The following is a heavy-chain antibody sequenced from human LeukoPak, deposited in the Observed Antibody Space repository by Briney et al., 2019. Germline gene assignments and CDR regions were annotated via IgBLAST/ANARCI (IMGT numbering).Heavy chain of an antibody. CDR1: GFTLSNAW. J-gene: IGHJ4*02. CDR3: TTEIRWDLPSLDY. Sequence: GGPLRLSCAASGFTLSNAWMSWVRQAPGKGLEWVGRIKSKADGGTTDHAAPVKGRFIVSRDDSKNPLYLQLHSLEIEDTGVYYCTTEIRWDLPSLDYWGQGTLVTVSS. CDR2: IKSKADGGTT. V-gene: IGHV3-15*01. D-gene: IGHD1-26*01.